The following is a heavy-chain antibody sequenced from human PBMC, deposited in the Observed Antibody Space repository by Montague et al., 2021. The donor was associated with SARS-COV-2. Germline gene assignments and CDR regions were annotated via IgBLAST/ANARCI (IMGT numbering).Heavy chain of an antibody. D-gene: IGHD3-22*01. CDR3: ARRGYYDSAGYHWHLDL. J-gene: IGHJ2*01. CDR2: ISSNGKT. CDR1: GGSINDHY. Sequence: SETLSLTCTVSGGSINDHYRSWIRQSPGKGLEWIGYISSNGKTNYNPSLKSRVTLSADASRNEFSLKLDSVTAADTAVYFCARRGYYDSAGYHWHLDLWGRGMLVIVSS. V-gene: IGHV4-4*09.